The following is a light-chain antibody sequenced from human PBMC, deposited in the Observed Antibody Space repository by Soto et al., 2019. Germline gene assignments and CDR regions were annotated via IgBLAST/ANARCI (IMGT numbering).Light chain of an antibody. J-gene: IGKJ1*01. V-gene: IGKV3-15*01. CDR2: GSS. CDR3: QQNNNWPRT. Sequence: ETVMTQSPATLSVSPGERATLSCRASQSVNSDLAWYQKKPGQAPRLLIYGSSTRATDIPARFCGGGSGTEFTLTISSLQSEDFAVYYCQQNNNWPRTFGQGTKVEMK. CDR1: QSVNSD.